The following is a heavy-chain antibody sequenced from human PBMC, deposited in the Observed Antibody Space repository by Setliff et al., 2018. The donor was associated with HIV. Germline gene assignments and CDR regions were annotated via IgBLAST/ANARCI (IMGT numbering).Heavy chain of an antibody. V-gene: IGHV4-34*01. CDR1: GGSFSDYY. CDR2: IYYNGNT. D-gene: IGHD2-21*01. Sequence: PSETLSLTYAVYGGSFSDYYWSWIRQPPGKGLEWVGSIYYNGNTFYNQSLQSRVTISLDTSKNQFSLELRSVTAADTAVYYCARDLSQPQFVVTPLDAFDIWGQGTMVTVSS. J-gene: IGHJ3*02. CDR3: ARDLSQPQFVVTPLDAFDI.